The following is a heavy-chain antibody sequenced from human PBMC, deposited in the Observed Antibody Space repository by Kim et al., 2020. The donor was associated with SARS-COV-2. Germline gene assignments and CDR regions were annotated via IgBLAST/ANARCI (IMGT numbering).Heavy chain of an antibody. J-gene: IGHJ3*02. D-gene: IGHD2-15*01. CDR3: ARGWPRRRCAFDI. V-gene: IGHV1-69*13. CDR1: GGTFSSYA. Sequence: SVKVSCKASGGTFSSYAISWVRQAPGQGLEWLGGIIPIFGTANYAQKFQGRVTITPDESTSPAYMELSSLRSEDTAVYYCARGWPRRRCAFDIWRQGPM. CDR2: IIPIFGTA.